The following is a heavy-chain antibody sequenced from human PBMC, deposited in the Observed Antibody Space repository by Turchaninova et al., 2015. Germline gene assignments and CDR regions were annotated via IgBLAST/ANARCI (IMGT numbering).Heavy chain of an antibody. J-gene: IGHJ4*02. D-gene: IGHD4-11*01. CDR2: IKPKSGAT. Sequence: QVQLVQSGAEVKEPGASVKVSCTASGYTLTDCYFHWVRQAPGQGRGWVGRIKPKSGATNCAQKVQGRVTMTRDTSISTAYMELNSLRSDDTTLYYCVRETVHNDEYYFDYWGQGTLVTVSS. V-gene: IGHV1-2*06. CDR3: VRETVHNDEYYFDY. CDR1: GYTLTDCY.